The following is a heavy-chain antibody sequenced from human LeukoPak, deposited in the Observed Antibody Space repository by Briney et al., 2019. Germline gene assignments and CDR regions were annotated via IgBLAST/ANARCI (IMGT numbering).Heavy chain of an antibody. D-gene: IGHD5-18*01. Sequence: SETLSLTCAVYGGSFSGYYWSWIRQPPGKGLEWIGEINHSGSTNYNPSLKSRVTISVDTSKNQFSLKLSSVTAADTAVYYCARVRGYSYGLRWGQGTLVTVSS. CDR3: ARVRGYSYGLR. CDR2: INHSGST. J-gene: IGHJ4*02. V-gene: IGHV4-34*01. CDR1: GGSFSGYY.